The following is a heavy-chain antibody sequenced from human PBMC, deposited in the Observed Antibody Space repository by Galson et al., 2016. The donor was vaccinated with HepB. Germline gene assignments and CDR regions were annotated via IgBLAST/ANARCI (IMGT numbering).Heavy chain of an antibody. J-gene: IGHJ6*02. CDR2: IRSKANNYAT. D-gene: IGHD2-15*01. CDR1: GFTFSGCA. V-gene: IGHV3-73*01. CDR3: IVSLKKYCSGNKCHGDYYYYGMDV. Sequence: SLRLSCATSGFTFSGCAMHWVRQASGKGLEWIGRIRSKANNYATPYAVSVNGRFTIPRDDSKSTAYLQMSSLKTDDTAVYYCIVSLKKYCSGNKCHGDYYYYGMDVWGPGTTVIVS.